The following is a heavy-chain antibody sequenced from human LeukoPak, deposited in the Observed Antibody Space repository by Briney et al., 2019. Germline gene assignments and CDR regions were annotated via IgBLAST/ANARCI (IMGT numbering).Heavy chain of an antibody. D-gene: IGHD3-9*01. V-gene: IGHV3-23*01. J-gene: IGHJ4*02. CDR1: GLILSNNG. CDR3: ANLDILTGQGVDY. Sequence: PGGSLRLSCAASGLILSNNGMSWVRQAPGKGLEWVAAIVGGADITHYADSVKGRFTISRDNSKNTLSLQMDSLRAEDTAVYYCANLDILTGQGVDYWGQGTLVTVSS. CDR2: IVGGADIT.